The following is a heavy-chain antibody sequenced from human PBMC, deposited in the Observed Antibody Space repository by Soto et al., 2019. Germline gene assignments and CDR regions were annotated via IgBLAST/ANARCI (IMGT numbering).Heavy chain of an antibody. J-gene: IGHJ6*02. Sequence: EVQLVESGGGLVQPGGSLRLSCAASGFTFSSYWMSWVRQAPGKGLEWMANIKQDGSEKYYVDSVKGRFTISRDNAKNSLYLQMNSLRAEDTAVYYCARVATVVTPGIYYYGMDVWGQGTTVTVSS. V-gene: IGHV3-7*05. CDR1: GFTFSSYW. D-gene: IGHD4-17*01. CDR3: ARVATVVTPGIYYYGMDV. CDR2: IKQDGSEK.